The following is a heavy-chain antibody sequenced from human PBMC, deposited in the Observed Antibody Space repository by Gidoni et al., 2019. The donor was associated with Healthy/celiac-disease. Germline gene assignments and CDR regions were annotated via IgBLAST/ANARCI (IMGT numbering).Heavy chain of an antibody. D-gene: IGHD2-2*01. V-gene: IGHV3-30*04. Sequence: QVQLVESGGGVVQPGRSLRLSCAASGFTFSSYAMQWVRQAPGKGLEWVAVISYDGSNKYYADSVKGRFTISRDNSKNTLYLQMNSLRAEDTAVYYCARDYSSRYCSSTSCRNWFDPWGQGTLVTVSS. J-gene: IGHJ5*02. CDR2: ISYDGSNK. CDR1: GFTFSSYA. CDR3: ARDYSSRYCSSTSCRNWFDP.